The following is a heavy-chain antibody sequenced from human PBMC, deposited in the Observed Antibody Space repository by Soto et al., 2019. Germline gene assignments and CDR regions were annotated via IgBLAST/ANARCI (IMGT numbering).Heavy chain of an antibody. Sequence: LSLSCAACAFTFSSYSMNWVRQAPGKGLEWVSSINSSSKYIYYADSVKGRFTISRDNAKNSLYLQMNSLRAEDTAVYYCAKDPIVVVTAVFDYWGKGTLVTVSS. CDR2: INSSSKYI. CDR1: AFTFSSYS. J-gene: IGHJ4*02. CDR3: AKDPIVVVTAVFDY. D-gene: IGHD2-21*02. V-gene: IGHV3-21*01.